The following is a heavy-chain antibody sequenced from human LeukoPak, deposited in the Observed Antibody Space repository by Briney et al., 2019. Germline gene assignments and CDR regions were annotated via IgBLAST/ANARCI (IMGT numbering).Heavy chain of an antibody. Sequence: GASVKVSCKASGYTFTGYYMLWVRQAPGQGPEWMGWINPNSGATNYAQKFQGRVTMTRDTSISTSYMELSRLRSDDTAVYYCARDRGYVRHNWFDPWGQGTLVTVSS. CDR3: ARDRGYVRHNWFDP. V-gene: IGHV1-2*02. CDR2: INPNSGAT. J-gene: IGHJ5*02. CDR1: GYTFTGYY. D-gene: IGHD5-12*01.